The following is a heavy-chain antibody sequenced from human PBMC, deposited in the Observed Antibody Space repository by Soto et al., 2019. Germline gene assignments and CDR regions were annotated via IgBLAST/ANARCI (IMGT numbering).Heavy chain of an antibody. CDR3: ARGRLRIDY. CDR2: ISVSGGST. Sequence: GGSLSLSCAASGFTFSSYAMSWVRQAPGKGLEWVSGISVSGGSTYYADSVKGRFTISRDNSKNTLDLHMNSLRAEDTAVYYCARGRLRIDYWXQGTLVTVSS. V-gene: IGHV3-23*01. CDR1: GFTFSSYA. J-gene: IGHJ4*02. D-gene: IGHD3-16*01.